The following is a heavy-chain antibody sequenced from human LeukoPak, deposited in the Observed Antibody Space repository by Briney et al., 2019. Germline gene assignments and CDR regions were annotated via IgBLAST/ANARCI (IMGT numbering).Heavy chain of an antibody. CDR1: GGSFSGYY. V-gene: IGHV4-34*01. J-gene: IGHJ5*02. CDR2: INESGTT. CDR3: ARALMTLVRGVPRTTWFDP. D-gene: IGHD3-10*01. Sequence: SETLSLTCAVFGGSFSGYYWSGVRQAPGKGLEWIGEINESGTTNYNPPLDNRVTISVDRSKNQFSLKVTSLTAADTAVFYCARALMTLVRGVPRTTWFDPWGPGTLVTVSS.